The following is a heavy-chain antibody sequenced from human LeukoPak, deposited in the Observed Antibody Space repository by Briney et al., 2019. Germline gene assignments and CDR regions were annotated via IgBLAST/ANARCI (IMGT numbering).Heavy chain of an antibody. J-gene: IGHJ4*02. V-gene: IGHV3-7*01. CDR3: ARDHPEGYFDY. Sequence: GGSLRLSCAASGFTFSSYWMSWVRQAPGKGLEWVANIKQDGSEKYYVDSVKGRFTISRGNAKNSLYLQMNSLRAEDTAVYYCARDHPEGYFDYWGQGTLVTVSS. CDR2: IKQDGSEK. CDR1: GFTFSSYW.